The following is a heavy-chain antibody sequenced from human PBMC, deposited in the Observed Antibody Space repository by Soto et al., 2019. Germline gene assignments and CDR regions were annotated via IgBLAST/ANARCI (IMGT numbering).Heavy chain of an antibody. CDR1: GGTFSSYA. J-gene: IGHJ4*02. Sequence: QVQLVQSGAEVKKPGYSVKVSCKASGGTFSSYAISWVRQAPGQGLEWMGGIIPIFGTANYAQKFQGRVRITADESTSTAYMELSSMRSEDTAVYYCARDNGEMATRWDYWCQGTLVTVSS. D-gene: IGHD5-12*01. CDR2: IIPIFGTA. CDR3: ARDNGEMATRWDY. V-gene: IGHV1-69*01.